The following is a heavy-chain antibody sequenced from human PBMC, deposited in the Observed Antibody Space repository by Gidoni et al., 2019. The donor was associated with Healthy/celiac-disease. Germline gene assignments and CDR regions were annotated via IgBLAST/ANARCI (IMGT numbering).Heavy chain of an antibody. CDR3: ARGPLISDYVWGSYRLSPPDY. V-gene: IGHV3-48*02. J-gene: IGHJ4*02. CDR1: GFTFSSYR. D-gene: IGHD3-16*02. Sequence: EVQLVESGGGLVQPGGSLRLSCAASGFTFSSYRMNWVRQAPGKGLEWGSYISSSSSTIYYADSVKGRFTISRDNAKNSLYLQMNSLRDEDTAVYYCARGPLISDYVWGSYRLSPPDYWGQGTLVTVSS. CDR2: ISSSSSTI.